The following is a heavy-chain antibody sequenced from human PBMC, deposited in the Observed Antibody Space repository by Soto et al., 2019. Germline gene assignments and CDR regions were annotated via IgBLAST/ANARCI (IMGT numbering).Heavy chain of an antibody. Sequence: SETLSLSCTVSGGSISSYYLSWIRQPPGKGLEWIGYIYYSGSTNYNPSLKSRVTISVDTSKNQFSLKLSSVTAAGTAVYYCARFNIVVVPAAISGWFDPWGQGTLVTVYS. J-gene: IGHJ5*02. V-gene: IGHV4-59*01. CDR2: IYYSGST. CDR1: GGSISSYY. CDR3: ARFNIVVVPAAISGWFDP. D-gene: IGHD2-2*01.